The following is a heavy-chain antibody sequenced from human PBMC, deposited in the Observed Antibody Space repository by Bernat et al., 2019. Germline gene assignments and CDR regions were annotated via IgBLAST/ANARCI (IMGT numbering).Heavy chain of an antibody. CDR1: GFTFSNYW. Sequence: EVQLVESGGGLVRPGGSLRLSCAASGFTFSNYWMSWVRQAPGKGLEWVANIKQDESERNYLDSVKGRFTISRDNAKNLLYLQMNSLRVEDTAVYYCARATGWYPDYWGQGTLVTVSS. V-gene: IGHV3-7*04. J-gene: IGHJ4*02. CDR2: IKQDESER. D-gene: IGHD6-19*01. CDR3: ARATGWYPDY.